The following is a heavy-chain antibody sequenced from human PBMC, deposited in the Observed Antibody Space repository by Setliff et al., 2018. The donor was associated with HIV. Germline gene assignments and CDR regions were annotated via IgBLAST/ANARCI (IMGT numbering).Heavy chain of an antibody. CDR2: IIPIFDAV. J-gene: IGHJ3*02. V-gene: IGHV1-69*06. CDR3: ASVNEVDADYGDFNDAFEI. CDR1: GGTFSSYA. Sequence: GASVKVSCKASGGTFSSYAISWVRQAPGQGLEWMGRIIPIFDAVNYAQKFQARITINADKSMNTAYMELRSLRSEDTAVYYCASVNEVDADYGDFNDAFEIWGQGTMVTVSS. D-gene: IGHD4-17*01.